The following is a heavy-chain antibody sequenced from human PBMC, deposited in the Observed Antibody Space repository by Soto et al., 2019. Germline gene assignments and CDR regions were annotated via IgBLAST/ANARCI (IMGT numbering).Heavy chain of an antibody. Sequence: EVQLGESGGGLVQPGGSLRLSCAASGFTFSNDAMHWFRQPTGKGLEWVSGIGAAGDTYYPGSVKGRFTISRENAKNSWYLQMNSLRAGDTAVYYCAAGGVTSVAQFDYWGQGTLVTVS. D-gene: IGHD3-16*01. CDR3: AAGGVTSVAQFDY. V-gene: IGHV3-13*01. J-gene: IGHJ4*02. CDR2: IGAAGDT. CDR1: GFTFSNDA.